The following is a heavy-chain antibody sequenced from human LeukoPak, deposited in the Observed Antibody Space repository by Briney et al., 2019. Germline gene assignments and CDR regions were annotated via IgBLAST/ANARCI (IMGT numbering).Heavy chain of an antibody. J-gene: IGHJ4*02. Sequence: ASVKVSCKASGYTFTNYGISWVRQAPGQGLDWLGWISGYNGNTNYAQKVQGRVTMTTDTSTSTAYMWLRSLRSDDSAVYYCARDVRAMVTWGRYFDYWGQGTLVTVSS. CDR2: ISGYNGNT. CDR3: ARDVRAMVTWGRYFDY. CDR1: GYTFTNYG. V-gene: IGHV1-18*01. D-gene: IGHD5-18*01.